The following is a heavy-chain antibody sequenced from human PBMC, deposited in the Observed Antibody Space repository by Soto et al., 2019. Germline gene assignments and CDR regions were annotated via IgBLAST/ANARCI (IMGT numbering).Heavy chain of an antibody. Sequence: TGGSLRLSCAASGFTFSTFGIHWVRQAPGKGLEWVAVISFDGDNKYYADSVKGRFTISRDNSKSTVYLELNNLSAEDTAVYHCAKNQGVELVPLATVDWFDPWGQGSVVTVSS. CDR3: AKNQGVELVPLATVDWFDP. D-gene: IGHD1-26*01. CDR2: ISFDGDNK. J-gene: IGHJ5*02. V-gene: IGHV3-30*18. CDR1: GFTFSTFG.